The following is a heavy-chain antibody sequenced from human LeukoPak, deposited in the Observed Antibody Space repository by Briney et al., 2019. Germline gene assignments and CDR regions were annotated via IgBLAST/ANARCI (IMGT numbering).Heavy chain of an antibody. CDR1: GGSIISSTYY. D-gene: IGHD5-18*01. V-gene: IGHV4-39*01. CDR3: ARHPYSYDAFDI. CDR2: IHHSGTT. Sequence: SETLSLTCTVSGGSIISSTYYWGWIRQPPGKGLEWIGSIHHSGTTYYNPSLQSRVTISVDTSKNQFSLNLSSVTAADTAVYYCARHPYSYDAFDIWGQGTMATVSS. J-gene: IGHJ3*02.